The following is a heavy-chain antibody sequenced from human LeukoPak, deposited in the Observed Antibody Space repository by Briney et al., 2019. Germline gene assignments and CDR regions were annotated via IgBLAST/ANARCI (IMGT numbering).Heavy chain of an antibody. Sequence: GGSLRLSCAASGFALSSHWMTWVRQVPGRGPEWVANVNRDGSETYYLDSVKGRFTISKDNAKNSLYLQMNSLRAEDTAVYYCARSSYSSSSSVWGQGTMVTVSS. CDR2: VNRDGSET. CDR3: ARSSYSSSSSV. J-gene: IGHJ3*01. D-gene: IGHD6-6*01. V-gene: IGHV3-7*03. CDR1: GFALSSHW.